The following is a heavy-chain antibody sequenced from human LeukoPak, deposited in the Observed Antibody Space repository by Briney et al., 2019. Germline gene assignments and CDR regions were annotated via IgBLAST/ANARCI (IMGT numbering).Heavy chain of an antibody. J-gene: IGHJ3*02. CDR3: ARGPYSYDSSGAFDI. D-gene: IGHD3-22*01. V-gene: IGHV4-61*02. Sequence: SQTLSLTCTVSGDSISSGDYYWSWIRQPAGKGLEWIGRISSSGSTNYNPSLKSRVTISVDTSKNQLSLKLSSVTAADTAVYFCARGPYSYDSSGAFDIWGQGTMVTVSS. CDR2: ISSSGST. CDR1: GDSISSGDYY.